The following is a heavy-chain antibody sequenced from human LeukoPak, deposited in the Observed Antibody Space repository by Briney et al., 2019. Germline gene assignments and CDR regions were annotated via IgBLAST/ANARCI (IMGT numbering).Heavy chain of an antibody. J-gene: IGHJ6*03. CDR1: GFTFRSYD. CDR3: ARGAAAGRYQYYYMDV. V-gene: IGHV3-33*05. D-gene: IGHD6-13*01. Sequence: PGRSLRLSCAASGFTFRSYDMHWVRQAPGKGLEWVAIISYDGSNKYHADSVKGRFTISRDNSKNTLYVQMNSLRDEDTAVYYCARGAAAGRYQYYYMDVWGKGTTVTVS. CDR2: ISYDGSNK.